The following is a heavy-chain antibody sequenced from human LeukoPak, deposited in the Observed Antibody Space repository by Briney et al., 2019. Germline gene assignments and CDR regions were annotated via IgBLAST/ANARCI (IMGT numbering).Heavy chain of an antibody. CDR2: ISGSGGST. J-gene: IGHJ6*02. V-gene: IGHV3-23*01. CDR1: GFTFSSYA. CDR3: AKAYYDFWSGYYGPYYYGMDV. D-gene: IGHD3-3*01. Sequence: QAGGSLRLSCAASGFTFSSYAMSWVRQAPGKGLEWVSAISGSGGSTYYADSVKGRFTISRDNSKNTLYLQMNSLRAEDTAVYYCAKAYYDFWSGYYGPYYYGMDVWGQGTTVTVSS.